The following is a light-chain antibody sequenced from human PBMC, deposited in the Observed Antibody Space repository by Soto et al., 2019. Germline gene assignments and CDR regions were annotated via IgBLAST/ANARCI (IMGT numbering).Light chain of an antibody. CDR1: QSFSGW. CDR2: KAS. CDR3: QQYLSWT. V-gene: IGKV1-5*03. J-gene: IGKJ1*01. Sequence: DIQMTQSPSTLSASVGDRVTITCRASQSFSGWVAWYQQKPGKAPKLLIYKASILESGVPSRFSGSGSGTEFTLTISSLQPDDSATYYCQQYLSWTFGQGTKVEIK.